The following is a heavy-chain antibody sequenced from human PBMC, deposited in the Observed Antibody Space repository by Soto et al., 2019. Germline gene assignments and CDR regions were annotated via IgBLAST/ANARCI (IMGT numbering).Heavy chain of an antibody. V-gene: IGHV1-2*02. J-gene: IGHJ4*02. CDR1: GYPFTDRY. CDR3: ARDNYAPLDY. CDR2: IDPRSGAS. D-gene: IGHD3-16*01. Sequence: ASVKVSCKPSGYPFTDRYIHWVRQAPGLGLEWMGWIDPRSGASRKTQRFQGRFTMTRDTSTNTVYMELSSLRSDDTAVYFCARDNYAPLDYWGQGTLVTVSS.